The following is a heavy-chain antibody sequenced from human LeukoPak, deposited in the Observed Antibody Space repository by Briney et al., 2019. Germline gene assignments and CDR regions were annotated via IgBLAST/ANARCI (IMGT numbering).Heavy chain of an antibody. CDR3: ARTKIAVAGSTGGWFDP. Sequence: ASVKVSCKASGYTFTSYAMHWVRQAPGQRLEWMGWINAGNGNTKYSQKFQGRVTITRDTSASTAYMELSSLRSEDTAVYYCARTKIAVAGSTGGWFDPWGQGTLVTVSS. V-gene: IGHV1-3*01. J-gene: IGHJ5*02. CDR2: INAGNGNT. D-gene: IGHD6-19*01. CDR1: GYTFTSYA.